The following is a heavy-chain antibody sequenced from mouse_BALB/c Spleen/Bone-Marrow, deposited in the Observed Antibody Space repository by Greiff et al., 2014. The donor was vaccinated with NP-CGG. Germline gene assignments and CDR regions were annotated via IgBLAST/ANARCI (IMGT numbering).Heavy chain of an antibody. V-gene: IGHV5-6*01. CDR1: GFTFSSYG. CDR2: ISSGGSYT. J-gene: IGHJ3*01. Sequence: VQLQQPGGDLVKPGGSLKLSCAASGFTFSSYGMSWVRQTPDKRLEWVATISSGGSYTYYPDSVKGRFTISRDNAKNTLYLQMSRLKSEDAAMYYCARPYDFGAWFAYWGQGTLVTVSA. D-gene: IGHD2-4*01. CDR3: ARPYDFGAWFAY.